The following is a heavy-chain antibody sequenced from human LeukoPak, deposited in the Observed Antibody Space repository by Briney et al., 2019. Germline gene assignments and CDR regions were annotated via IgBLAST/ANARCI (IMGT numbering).Heavy chain of an antibody. CDR2: IVVGSGNT. Sequence: SVKISCKASGFTFTSSAMQWVRQTRGQRLEWIGWIVVGSGNTNYAQKFQERVTITRDMSTSTAYMELSSLRSEDTAVYYCAADQELEPDYYYYGIDTWGPGNTLTVSS. J-gene: IGHJ6*02. V-gene: IGHV1-58*02. D-gene: IGHD1-1*01. CDR3: AADQELEPDYYYYGIDT. CDR1: GFTFTSSA.